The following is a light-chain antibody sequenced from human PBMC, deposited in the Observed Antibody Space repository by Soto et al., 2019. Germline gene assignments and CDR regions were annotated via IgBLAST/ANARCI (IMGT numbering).Light chain of an antibody. CDR1: QSVTSN. V-gene: IGKV3-15*01. CDR2: GAS. Sequence: EIFFTPAPGPLSLSPGERATPSCRASQSVTSNLAWYQQKPGRAPRLLIYGASTRATGIPARFSGSGSGTEFTLTISNLQSEDFALYYCQHYFNWPYTFGQGTKVDIK. J-gene: IGKJ2*01. CDR3: QHYFNWPYT.